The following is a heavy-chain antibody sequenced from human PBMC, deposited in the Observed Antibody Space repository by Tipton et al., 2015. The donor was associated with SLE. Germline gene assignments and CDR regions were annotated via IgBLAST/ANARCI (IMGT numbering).Heavy chain of an antibody. CDR1: GGSFSGYY. V-gene: IGHV4-34*01. CDR2: VNHSGST. J-gene: IGHJ4*02. Sequence: LRLSCAVYGGSFSGYYWSWIRQSPEKGLECIGEVNHSGSTNYNPSLKSRLTITVDTSKNQFSLQLSSVTAADTAVYYCAKDPEDYFDCWGPGTLVTVSS. CDR3: AKDPEDYFDC.